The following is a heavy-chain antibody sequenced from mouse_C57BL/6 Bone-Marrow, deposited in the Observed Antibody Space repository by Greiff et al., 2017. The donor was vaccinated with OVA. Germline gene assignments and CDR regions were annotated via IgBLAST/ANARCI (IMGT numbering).Heavy chain of an antibody. CDR3: TTWGYGRSHWYCDV. J-gene: IGHJ1*03. CDR1: GFNIKDYY. V-gene: IGHV14-1*01. D-gene: IGHD1-1*01. CDR2: LDPADGDT. Sequence: VQLQQSGAELVRPGASVKLSCTASGFNIKDYYMHWVKQRPEQGLEWIGRLDPADGDTEYAPKFQGQATMTADPSSNTAYLQLSSLTSEDTAVYYGTTWGYGRSHWYCDVWGTGTTVTVSS.